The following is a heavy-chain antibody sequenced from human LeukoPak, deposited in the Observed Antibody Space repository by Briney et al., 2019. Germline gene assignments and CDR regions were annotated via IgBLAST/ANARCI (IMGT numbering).Heavy chain of an antibody. V-gene: IGHV3-7*01. CDR2: IKHDGSEK. J-gene: IGHJ4*02. D-gene: IGHD3-10*01. Sequence: PGGSLRLSCAASGFIFTNYFMSWVRQAPGKGLEWVASIKHDGSEKYYVDSVRGRFTISRDNTMNSLYLQMSSLRAEDTAVYYCARDGSGVYWGQGTLVTVSS. CDR1: GFIFTNYF. CDR3: ARDGSGVY.